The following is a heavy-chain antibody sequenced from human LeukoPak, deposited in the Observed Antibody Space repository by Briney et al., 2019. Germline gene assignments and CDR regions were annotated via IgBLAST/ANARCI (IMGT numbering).Heavy chain of an antibody. CDR3: ARVAAEVVGVPGPIGFGWLRRDYYYMDV. CDR1: GYTFTGYY. CDR2: INPSGGST. Sequence: ASVKVSCKASGYTFTGYYIHWVRQAPGQGLEWMGIINPSGGSTSYAQKFQGRVTMTRDMSTSTVYMELSSLRSEDTAVYYCARVAAEVVGVPGPIGFGWLRRDYYYMDVWGKGTTVTVSS. D-gene: IGHD2-2*02. J-gene: IGHJ6*03. V-gene: IGHV1-46*01.